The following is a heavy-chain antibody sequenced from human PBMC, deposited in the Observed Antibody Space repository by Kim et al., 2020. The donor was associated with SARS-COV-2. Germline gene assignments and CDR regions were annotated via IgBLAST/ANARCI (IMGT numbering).Heavy chain of an antibody. Sequence: YDESTKYYADSVKGRFTISRDNSKNTLYLQMNSLRAEDTAVYYCAKGGLLWGQGTLVTVSS. J-gene: IGHJ4*02. V-gene: IGHV3-30*18. CDR2: YDESTK. CDR3: AKGGLL. D-gene: IGHD3-16*01.